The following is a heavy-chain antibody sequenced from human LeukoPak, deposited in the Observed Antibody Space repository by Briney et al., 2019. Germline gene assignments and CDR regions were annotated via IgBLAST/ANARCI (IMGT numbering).Heavy chain of an antibody. V-gene: IGHV1-2*02. D-gene: IGHD5-12*01. CDR3: ARDAGGYDLSGDAFDI. J-gene: IGHJ3*02. CDR1: GYTFTGYY. CDR2: INPNSGGT. Sequence: GASVKVSCKASGYTFTGYYMHWVRQAPGQGLEWMGWINPNSGGTNYAQKFQGRVTMTRDTSISTAYMELSRLRSDDTAVYYCARDAGGYDLSGDAFDIWGQGTMVTVSS.